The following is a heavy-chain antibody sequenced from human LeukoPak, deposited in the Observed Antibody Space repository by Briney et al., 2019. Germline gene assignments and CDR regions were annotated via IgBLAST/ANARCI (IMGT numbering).Heavy chain of an antibody. V-gene: IGHV1-2*02. CDR2: INPNSGGT. D-gene: IGHD6-19*01. CDR3: ARDLWLVHHPDAFDI. CDR1: GYTFTGYY. J-gene: IGHJ3*02. Sequence: ASVKVSCKASGYTFTGYYMHWVRQAPGQGLEWMGWINPNSGGTNYAQKFQGRVTMTRDTSISTAYMELSRLRSDDTAVYYCARDLWLVHHPDAFDIWGQGTMVTVSS.